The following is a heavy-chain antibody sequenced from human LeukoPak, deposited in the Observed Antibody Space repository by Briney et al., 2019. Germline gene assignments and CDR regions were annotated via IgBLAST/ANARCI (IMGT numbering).Heavy chain of an antibody. Sequence: PGGSLRLSCAASGFTFSSYGMHWVRQAPGKGLEWVAVISYDGSNKYYADSVKGRFTISRDNSKNTLYLQMNSLRAEDTAVYYCAKDGPPGELMDYWGQGTLVTVSS. CDR2: ISYDGSNK. J-gene: IGHJ4*02. V-gene: IGHV3-30*18. D-gene: IGHD3-10*01. CDR1: GFTFSSYG. CDR3: AKDGPPGELMDY.